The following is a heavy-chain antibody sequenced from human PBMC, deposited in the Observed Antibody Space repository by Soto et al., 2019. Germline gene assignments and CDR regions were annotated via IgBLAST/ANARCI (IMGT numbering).Heavy chain of an antibody. CDR2: IIPIFGTA. CDR1: GGTFSSYA. J-gene: IGHJ6*02. Sequence: SVKVSCKASGGTFSSYAISWVRQAPGQGLEWMGGIIPIFGTANYAQKFQGRVTITADESTSTAYMELSSLRSEDTAVYYCARDLATVTRWAYYYYYYGMDVWGQGTTVTVSS. V-gene: IGHV1-69*13. D-gene: IGHD4-4*01. CDR3: ARDLATVTRWAYYYYYYGMDV.